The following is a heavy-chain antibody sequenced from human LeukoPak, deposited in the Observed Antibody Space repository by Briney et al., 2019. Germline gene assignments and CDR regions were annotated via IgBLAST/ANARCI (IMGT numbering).Heavy chain of an antibody. D-gene: IGHD1-26*01. Sequence: ASVKVSCKASGYTFTSYAMHWVRQAPGQRLEWMGWINAGNGNTKYSQKFQGRVTITRDTSASTAYMELCSLRSEDTAVYYCARGGGSYFLGLDYWGQGTLVTVSS. V-gene: IGHV1-3*01. CDR2: INAGNGNT. J-gene: IGHJ4*02. CDR1: GYTFTSYA. CDR3: ARGGGSYFLGLDY.